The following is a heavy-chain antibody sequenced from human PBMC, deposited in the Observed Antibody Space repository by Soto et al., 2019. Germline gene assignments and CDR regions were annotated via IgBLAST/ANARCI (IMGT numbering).Heavy chain of an antibody. D-gene: IGHD3-10*01. CDR1: NASISSRKW. CDR2: IYHSGSI. CDR3: ASKFGELLADAFDI. V-gene: IGHV4-4*02. Sequence: QVHLQESGPGLVKPSGTLSLTCTVSNASISSRKWWTWVRQTPGKGLEWIGEIYHSGSINHNPSLKSRVTRSVDKSKNQFSRKMTSVTAADTGVYYWASKFGELLADAFDIWGQGTVVTVSS. J-gene: IGHJ3*02.